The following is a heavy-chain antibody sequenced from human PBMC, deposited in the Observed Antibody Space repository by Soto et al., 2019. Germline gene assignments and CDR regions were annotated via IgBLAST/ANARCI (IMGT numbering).Heavy chain of an antibody. J-gene: IGHJ5*02. V-gene: IGHV4-30-4*08. CDR3: ARAKGLVTVTTSWFDP. D-gene: IGHD4-17*01. CDR1: GGSINSGGYY. Sequence: SEILSLTCTVSGGSINSGGYYWIWIRQHPGKGLEWIGYIYNSGSTYYNPSLKSRVSISADTSKNQFSLKLSSVTAADTAVYYCARAKGLVTVTTSWFDPWGQGTLVTVSS. CDR2: IYNSGST.